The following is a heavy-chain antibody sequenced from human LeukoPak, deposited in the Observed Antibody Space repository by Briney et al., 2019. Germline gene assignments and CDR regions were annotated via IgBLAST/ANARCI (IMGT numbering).Heavy chain of an antibody. CDR2: IYSDGTT. V-gene: IGHV3-53*01. Sequence: GGSLTLSCAASGFTVSSNYMSWVRQAPGRGLEWVSVIYSDGTTYYADSVKGRFTISRDNSKNTLYLQMSSLRAEDTAVYYCARAYYYESSAYYYFDYWGQGTLVTVSS. J-gene: IGHJ4*02. CDR3: ARAYYYESSAYYYFDY. CDR1: GFTVSSNY. D-gene: IGHD3-22*01.